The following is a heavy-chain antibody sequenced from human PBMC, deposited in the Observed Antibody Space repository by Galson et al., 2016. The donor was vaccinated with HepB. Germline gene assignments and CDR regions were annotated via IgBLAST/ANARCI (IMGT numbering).Heavy chain of an antibody. CDR2: VSYTGNS. Sequence: SETLSLTCTVSGVSLSTDYWTWLRQPPGKGLQLIASVSYTGNSNYNPSLRSRVTISLAPSKRQVSLTLRSVTASDAAVYYCARLPGYCTATSCRYFFDFWGQGTLVTVSS. D-gene: IGHD2-2*01. V-gene: IGHV4-59*08. J-gene: IGHJ4*02. CDR3: ARLPGYCTATSCRYFFDF. CDR1: GVSLSTDY.